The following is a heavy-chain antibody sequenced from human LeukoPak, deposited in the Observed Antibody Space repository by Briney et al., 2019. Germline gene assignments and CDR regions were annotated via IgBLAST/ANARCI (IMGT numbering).Heavy chain of an antibody. CDR3: ARGDVAAAGTPSRLGEHQIFDY. J-gene: IGHJ4*02. CDR1: GYTFTSYY. V-gene: IGHV1-2*02. Sequence: ASVKVSCKASGYTFTSYYMHWVRQAPGQGLERMGWINPNSGGTNYAQKFQGGVTMTRDTSISTAYMELSRLRSDDTAVYYCARGDVAAAGTPSRLGEHQIFDYWGQGTLVTVSS. CDR2: INPNSGGT. D-gene: IGHD6-13*01.